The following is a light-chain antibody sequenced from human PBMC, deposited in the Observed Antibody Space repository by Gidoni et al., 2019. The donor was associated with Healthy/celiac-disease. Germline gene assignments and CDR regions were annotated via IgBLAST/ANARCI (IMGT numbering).Light chain of an antibody. V-gene: IGKV1-39*01. J-gene: IGKJ1*01. CDR2: AAS. CDR3: QQSYSRWT. Sequence: DIQMTPSPSSLSASVGDRVTITCRASQSISSYLNWYQQKPGKAPKLLIYAASSLQSGVPSRFSGSGSGTDFTRTISSLQPEDFATYYCQQSYSRWTFGQXTKGEIK. CDR1: QSISSY.